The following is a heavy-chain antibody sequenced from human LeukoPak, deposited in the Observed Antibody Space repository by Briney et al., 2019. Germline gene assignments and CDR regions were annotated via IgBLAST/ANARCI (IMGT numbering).Heavy chain of an antibody. D-gene: IGHD5-18*01. V-gene: IGHV3-30*19. CDR1: GFTFSSYG. CDR3: ARVGRGYSFKVYYFDY. Sequence: GGSLRLSCAASGFTFSSYGMHWVRQAPGKGLEWVAVISYDGSNKFYADSVKGRFTISGDNSNNTLYLQMNSLRAEDTAIYYCARVGRGYSFKVYYFDYWGQGTLVTVSS. CDR2: ISYDGSNK. J-gene: IGHJ4*02.